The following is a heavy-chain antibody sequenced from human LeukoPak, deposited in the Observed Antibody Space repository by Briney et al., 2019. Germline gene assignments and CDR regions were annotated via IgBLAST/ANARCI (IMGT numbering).Heavy chain of an antibody. J-gene: IGHJ4*02. D-gene: IGHD3-10*01. V-gene: IGHV4-34*01. CDR1: GGSLSGNY. CDR3: TRPSPVAPTMVRVWYFDF. CDR2: INHSGRT. Sequence: PSETLSLTCAVSGGSLSGNYWSWIRQPPGKGLEWIGEINHSGRTKYNPSLKSRVTISVDTSKNQFSLKLSSVTAADTVMHCCTRPSPVAPTMVRVWYFDFWGERTLVTVSS.